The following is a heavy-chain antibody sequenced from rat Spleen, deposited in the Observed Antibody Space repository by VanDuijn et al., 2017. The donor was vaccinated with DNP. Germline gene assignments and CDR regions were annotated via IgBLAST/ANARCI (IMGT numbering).Heavy chain of an antibody. D-gene: IGHD4-3*01. J-gene: IGHJ2*01. CDR1: GFTFSNYY. Sequence: EVQLVESGGGLVQPGRSLKLSCAASGFTFSNYYMAWVRQAPKKGLEWVATISASGQRTFYPDSVKGRFTISRDYAKSSLYLQMNSLRSEDMATYYCIRWNSGHFDYWGQGVMVTVSS. CDR3: IRWNSGHFDY. CDR2: ISASGQRT. V-gene: IGHV5-25*01.